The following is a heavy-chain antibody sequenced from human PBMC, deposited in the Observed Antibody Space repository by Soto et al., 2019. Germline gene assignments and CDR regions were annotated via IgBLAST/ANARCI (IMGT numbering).Heavy chain of an antibody. Sequence: LRLSCAASGFPFTGYAMSWVRQAPGKGLEWVSAISGHGDATFYADSVKGRFTISRDNSKNTLYLHMNSLRAEDTALYYCANSRVSMVRGLIIIPNYWGQGTLVTVSS. CDR2: ISGHGDAT. J-gene: IGHJ4*02. CDR1: GFPFTGYA. CDR3: ANSRVSMVRGLIIIPNY. D-gene: IGHD3-10*01. V-gene: IGHV3-23*01.